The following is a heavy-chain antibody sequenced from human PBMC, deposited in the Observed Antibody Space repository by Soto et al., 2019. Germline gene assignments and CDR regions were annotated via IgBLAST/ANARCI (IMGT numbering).Heavy chain of an antibody. Sequence: QVQLVQSGAEVKKPGSSVKVSCKASGGTFSSYTISWVRQAPGQGLEWMGRIIPILGIANYAQKFQGRVTITAEKSTSTAYMELSSLRSEDTAVYYCAREEGYCSSTSCYEYYYYYMDVWGKGTTVTVSS. D-gene: IGHD2-2*01. CDR3: AREEGYCSSTSCYEYYYYYMDV. V-gene: IGHV1-69*08. J-gene: IGHJ6*03. CDR2: IIPILGIA. CDR1: GGTFSSYT.